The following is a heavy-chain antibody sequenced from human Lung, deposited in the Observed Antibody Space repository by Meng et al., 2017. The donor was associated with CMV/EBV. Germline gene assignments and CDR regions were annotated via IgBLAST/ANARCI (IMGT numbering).Heavy chain of an antibody. CDR1: GFTFSDYY. CDR3: ARGAYTVTSFAEGRFDP. CDR2: ISPSGSTR. Sequence: SCAASGFTFSDYYMSWIRQAPRKGLEWVSHISPSGSTRYYADSVNGRFTISRDNADNSLYLQINSLRAEDTAVYYCARGAYTVTSFAEGRFDPWXQGXVVTVSS. D-gene: IGHD4-11*01. V-gene: IGHV3-11*01. J-gene: IGHJ5*02.